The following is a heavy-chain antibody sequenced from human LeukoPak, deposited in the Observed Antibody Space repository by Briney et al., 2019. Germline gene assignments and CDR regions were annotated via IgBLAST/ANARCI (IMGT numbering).Heavy chain of an antibody. CDR2: ISSSNNYI. Sequence: GGSLRLSCAASGFTFSSYSMNWVRQAPGKGLESVSSISSSNNYIYYADSEKGRFTISRDNAKNSLALQMNSLRAEDTAVYYCARESLYSENVDYWGQGTLVTVSS. V-gene: IGHV3-21*01. J-gene: IGHJ4*02. D-gene: IGHD1-14*01. CDR1: GFTFSSYS. CDR3: ARESLYSENVDY.